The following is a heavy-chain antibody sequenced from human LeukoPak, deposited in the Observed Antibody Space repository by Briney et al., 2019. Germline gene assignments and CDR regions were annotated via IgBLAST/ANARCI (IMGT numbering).Heavy chain of an antibody. Sequence: HPGGSLRLSCEGSGFTFSSFEMNWVRQAPGKGLEWLSYIGSGGRTIYYADSVEGRFTISRDNARNSLYLQMNSLRAEDTAVYHCAREDSRDALDIWGQGTMVTVSS. D-gene: IGHD3-22*01. CDR3: AREDSRDALDI. V-gene: IGHV3-48*03. CDR1: GFTFSSFE. CDR2: IGSGGRTI. J-gene: IGHJ3*02.